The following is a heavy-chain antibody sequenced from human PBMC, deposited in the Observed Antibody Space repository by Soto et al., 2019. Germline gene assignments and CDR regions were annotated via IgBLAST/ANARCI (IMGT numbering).Heavy chain of an antibody. J-gene: IGHJ6*02. CDR1: GFTFSSYW. V-gene: IGHV3-74*01. D-gene: IGHD3-16*01. CDR3: ARDGMITFGRDYYYYGMDV. CDR2: INSDGSST. Sequence: GGSLRLSCAASGFTFSSYWMHWVRQAPGKGLVWVSRINSDGSSTSYADSVKGRFTISRDNAKNTLYLQMNSLRAEDTAVYYCARDGMITFGRDYYYYGMDVWGQGTTVTVSS.